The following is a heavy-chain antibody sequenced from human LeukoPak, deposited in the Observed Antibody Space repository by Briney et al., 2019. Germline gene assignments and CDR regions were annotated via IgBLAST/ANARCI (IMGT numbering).Heavy chain of an antibody. V-gene: IGHV3-23*01. D-gene: IGHD3-10*01. J-gene: IGHJ3*01. CDR3: AKRMIRGVNHDAFDL. CDR2: VSGSGGST. Sequence: GGSLRLSCAASGFTFSRYAMSWVRQAPGKGLEWVSAVSGSGGSTYYADSVKGLFTITRDNSKNTLYLQMNSLRAEDTAVYYCAKRMIRGVNHDAFDLWGQGTMVTVSS. CDR1: GFTFSRYA.